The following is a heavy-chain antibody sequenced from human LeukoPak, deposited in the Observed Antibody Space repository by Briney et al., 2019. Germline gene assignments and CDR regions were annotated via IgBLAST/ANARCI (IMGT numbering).Heavy chain of an antibody. CDR1: GFTFSSYA. J-gene: IGHJ4*02. Sequence: GGSLRLSCAASGFTFSSYAMSWVRQAPGKGLEWVSAISGSGGSTYYADSVKGRFTISRDNSKNTLYLRMNSLRAEDTAVYYCAKDGPKITMIEVDYWGQGTLVTVSS. D-gene: IGHD3-22*01. V-gene: IGHV3-23*01. CDR2: ISGSGGST. CDR3: AKDGPKITMIEVDY.